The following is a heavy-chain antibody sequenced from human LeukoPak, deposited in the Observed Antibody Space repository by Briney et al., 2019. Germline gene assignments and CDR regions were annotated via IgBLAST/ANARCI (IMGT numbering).Heavy chain of an antibody. D-gene: IGHD3-3*01. J-gene: IGHJ4*02. Sequence: SETLSLTCAVYGGSFSGYYWSWIRQPQEKGLEWIGEINHSGSTNYNPSLKSRVTISVDTSKNQFSLKLSSVTAADTAVYYCARLRFLEWLLYSRGGNFDYWGLGTLVTVSS. CDR1: GGSFSGYY. CDR3: ARLRFLEWLLYSRGGNFDY. CDR2: INHSGST. V-gene: IGHV4-34*01.